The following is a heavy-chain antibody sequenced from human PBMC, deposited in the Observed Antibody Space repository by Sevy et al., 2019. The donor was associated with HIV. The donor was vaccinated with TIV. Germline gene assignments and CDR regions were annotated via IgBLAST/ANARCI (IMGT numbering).Heavy chain of an antibody. V-gene: IGHV3-48*02. D-gene: IGHD3-3*01. CDR3: ARVGDFWSGYYSDWFDP. Sequence: GGSLRLSCASGFTFSSYSMNWVRQAPGKGLEWVSYISSSSSTIYYADSVKGRFTISRDNAKNSLYLQMNSLRDEDTAVYYCARVGDFWSGYYSDWFDPWGQGTLVTVSS. CDR1: GFTFSSYS. CDR2: ISSSSSTI. J-gene: IGHJ5*02.